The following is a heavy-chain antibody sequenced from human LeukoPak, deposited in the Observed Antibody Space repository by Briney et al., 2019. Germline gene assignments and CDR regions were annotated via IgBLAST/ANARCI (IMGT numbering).Heavy chain of an antibody. CDR3: TTVLAIYDSGSYEHPIDY. J-gene: IGHJ4*02. CDR2: IKSKTDGGTT. V-gene: IGHV3-15*01. D-gene: IGHD3-10*01. Sequence: PGGSLRLSCAASGFTFSNAWMSWVRQAPGKGLEWVGHIKSKTDGGTTDYAAPVKGRFTISRDDSKNTLYLQMNSLKTEDTAVYYCTTVLAIYDSGSYEHPIDYWGQGTLVTVSS. CDR1: GFTFSNAW.